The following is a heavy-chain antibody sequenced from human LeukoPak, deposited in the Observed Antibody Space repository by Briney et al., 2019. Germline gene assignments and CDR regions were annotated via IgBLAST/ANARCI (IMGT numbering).Heavy chain of an antibody. V-gene: IGHV4-34*01. CDR1: GGSFSGYY. Sequence: SETLSLTCAVYGGSFSGYYWSWIRQPPGKGLEWIGEINHSGSTNYNPSLKSRVTISVDTSKNQFSLKLSSVTAADTAVYYCARLSLATLSYYYYYYGMDVWGQGTTVTVSS. D-gene: IGHD1-26*01. CDR2: INHSGST. J-gene: IGHJ6*02. CDR3: ARLSLATLSYYYYYYGMDV.